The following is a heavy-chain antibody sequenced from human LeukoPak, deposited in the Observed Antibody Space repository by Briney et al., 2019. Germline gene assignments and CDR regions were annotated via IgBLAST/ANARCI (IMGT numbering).Heavy chain of an antibody. CDR1: GFTFSSYA. CDR3: ARSGDDSSGYYYFDFDY. Sequence: GGSLRLPCAASGFTFSSYAMGWVRQAPGKGLEWVSAITDSGGTTYYADSVKGRFTISRDNSKNTLYLQMNSLRAEDAAVYYCARSGDDSSGYYYFDFDYWGQGTLVTVSS. V-gene: IGHV3-23*01. D-gene: IGHD3-22*01. CDR2: ITDSGGTT. J-gene: IGHJ4*02.